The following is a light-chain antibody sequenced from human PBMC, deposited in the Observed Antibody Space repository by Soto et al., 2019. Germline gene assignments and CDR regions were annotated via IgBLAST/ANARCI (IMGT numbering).Light chain of an antibody. CDR1: QSVSSY. Sequence: EIVLTQSPATLSLSPGERATISCRASQSVSSYLACYQQQPGQAPRLLIYDASNRATGIPARFSGSGSATAFTLTISSLEPEDVAVYYGHQRSNWPLTFGGGTKVEIK. CDR3: HQRSNWPLT. CDR2: DAS. V-gene: IGKV3-11*01. J-gene: IGKJ4*01.